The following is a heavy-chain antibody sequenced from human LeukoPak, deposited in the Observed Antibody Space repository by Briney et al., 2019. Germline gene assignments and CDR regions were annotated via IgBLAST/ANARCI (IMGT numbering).Heavy chain of an antibody. CDR3: ARETGGSFEYFDY. Sequence: ASVKVSCKASGYSFTSYYIHRVRQAPGQGLEWMGRINPSSGGTNYAQKFQGRVTMTRDTSITTAYMGLSSLRSDDTAVYYCARETGGSFEYFDYWGQGTLVTVSS. V-gene: IGHV1-2*06. D-gene: IGHD7-27*01. J-gene: IGHJ4*02. CDR1: GYSFTSYY. CDR2: INPSSGGT.